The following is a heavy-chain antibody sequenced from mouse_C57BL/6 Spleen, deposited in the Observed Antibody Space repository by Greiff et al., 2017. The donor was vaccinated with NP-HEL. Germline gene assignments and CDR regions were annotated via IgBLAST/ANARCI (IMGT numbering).Heavy chain of an antibody. J-gene: IGHJ2*01. V-gene: IGHV3-6*01. CDR1: GYSITSGYY. CDR2: ISYDGSN. Sequence: DVKLQESGPGLVKPSQSLSLTCSVTGYSITSGYYWNWIRQFPGNKLEWMGYISYDGSNNYNPSLKNRISITRDTSKNQFFLKLNSVTTEDTATYYCARDEGTGTFDYWGQSTTLTVSS. CDR3: ARDEGTGTFDY.